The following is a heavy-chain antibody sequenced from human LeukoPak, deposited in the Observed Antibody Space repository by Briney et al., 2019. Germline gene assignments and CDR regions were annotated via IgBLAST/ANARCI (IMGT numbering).Heavy chain of an antibody. CDR3: ATIPYDSSGYYPPDY. D-gene: IGHD3-22*01. J-gene: IGHJ4*02. CDR2: ISSSSSYT. CDR1: GFTFSDYY. V-gene: IGHV3-11*06. Sequence: AGGSLRLSCAASGFTFSDYYMSWIRQAPGEGLEWVSYISSSSSYTNYADSVKGRFTISRDNAKNSLYLQMNSLRAEDTAVYYCATIPYDSSGYYPPDYWGQGTLVTVSS.